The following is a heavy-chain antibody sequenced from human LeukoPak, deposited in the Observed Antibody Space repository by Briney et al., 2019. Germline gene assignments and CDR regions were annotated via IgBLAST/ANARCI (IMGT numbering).Heavy chain of an antibody. J-gene: IGHJ3*02. CDR3: AKGDSSGSGPPYQAFDI. V-gene: IGHV3-23*01. D-gene: IGHD6-19*01. CDR1: GFTFSSHG. CDR2: ISPSGGIT. Sequence: PGGSLRLSCAASGFTFSSHGMNWVRQAPGKGLEWVSGISPSGGITYYTDSVKGRFTISRDNSKNTVSLQMNSLRAEDTAVYYCAKGDSSGSGPPYQAFDIWGQGTMVTVSS.